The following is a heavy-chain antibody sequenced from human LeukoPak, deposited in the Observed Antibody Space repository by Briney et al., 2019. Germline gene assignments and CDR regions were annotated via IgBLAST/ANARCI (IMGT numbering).Heavy chain of an antibody. J-gene: IGHJ4*02. CDR3: ARVRSSWTKIDY. V-gene: IGHV3-11*01. D-gene: IGHD6-13*01. Sequence: GGSMRLSCAVSGFTFSDYYMSWIRQAPGKGLEWVSYITTTDRTIYYATSVKGRFTISRDNAQNSLYLQMNSLRAEDTAVYYCARVRSSWTKIDYWGQGTLVTVSS. CDR2: ITTTDRTI. CDR1: GFTFSDYY.